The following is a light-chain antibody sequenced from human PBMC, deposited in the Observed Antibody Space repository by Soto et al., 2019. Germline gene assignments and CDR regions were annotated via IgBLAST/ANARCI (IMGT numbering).Light chain of an antibody. CDR3: QQYGDSPPST. CDR2: AAS. Sequence: DIQMTQSPSSLSASVGDRVTITCRASQSISSYLNWYQQKPGKAPKLLIYAASSLQSGVPSRFSGSGSGTDFTLTISRLEPEDFAVYYCQQYGDSPPSTFGQGTKVDIK. V-gene: IGKV1-39*01. CDR1: QSISSY. J-gene: IGKJ1*01.